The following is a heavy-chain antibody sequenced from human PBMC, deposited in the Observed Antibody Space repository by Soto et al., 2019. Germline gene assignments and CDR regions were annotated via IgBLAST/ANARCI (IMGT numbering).Heavy chain of an antibody. D-gene: IGHD2-2*01. J-gene: IGHJ6*02. V-gene: IGHV3-11*06. CDR2: ISSSSSYT. Sequence: PGGSLRLSCAASGCNFSDYYMSWIREAPGTGMEWVSYISSSSSYTNYSDSVQGRFTISRDNAKNSLYLQMNSLRAADTAVYYCAREDILAVPAAISYGMDVWGQGTTVTVSS. CDR3: AREDILAVPAAISYGMDV. CDR1: GCNFSDYY.